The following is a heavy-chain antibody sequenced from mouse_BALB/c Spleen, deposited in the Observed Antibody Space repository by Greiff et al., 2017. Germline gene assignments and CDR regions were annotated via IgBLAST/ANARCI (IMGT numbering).Heavy chain of an antibody. D-gene: IGHD1-2*01. Sequence: QVQLQQSGAELARPGASVKLSCKASGYTFTSYWMQWVKQRPGQGLEWIGAIYPGDGDTRYTQKFKGKATLTADKSSSTAYMQLSSLASEDSAVYYCARTTATGYYAMDYWGQGTSVTVSS. V-gene: IGHV1-87*01. J-gene: IGHJ4*01. CDR3: ARTTATGYYAMDY. CDR1: GYTFTSYW. CDR2: IYPGDGDT.